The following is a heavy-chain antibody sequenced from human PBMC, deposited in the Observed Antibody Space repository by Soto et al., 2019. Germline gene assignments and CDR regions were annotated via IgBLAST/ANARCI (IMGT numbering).Heavy chain of an antibody. Sequence: ASVKVSCKASGYTFTSYAMHWLLQAPGQRLEWMGWINAGNGNTKYSQKFQGRVTITRDTSASTAYMELSSLRSEDTAVYYCASSATTADYYYGMDVWGQGTTVTVSS. CDR2: INAGNGNT. CDR1: GYTFTSYA. V-gene: IGHV1-3*01. D-gene: IGHD1-26*01. J-gene: IGHJ6*02. CDR3: ASSATTADYYYGMDV.